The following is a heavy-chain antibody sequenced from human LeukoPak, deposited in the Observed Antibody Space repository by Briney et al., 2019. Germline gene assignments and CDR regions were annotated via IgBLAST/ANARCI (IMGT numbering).Heavy chain of an antibody. CDR2: IFPDDSDT. J-gene: IGHJ4*02. D-gene: IGHD4-17*01. V-gene: IGHV5-51*01. CDR3: ASRAPTTVTAFDY. CDR1: GFDFTRDW. Sequence: GESLKISCRFSGFDFTRDWIGWVRLMPGKGLEWRGIIFPDDSDTRSSPYFQGQVTLSADKSISTAYLQWSSLKASDTAIYYCASRAPTTVTAFDYWGQGTPVTVSS.